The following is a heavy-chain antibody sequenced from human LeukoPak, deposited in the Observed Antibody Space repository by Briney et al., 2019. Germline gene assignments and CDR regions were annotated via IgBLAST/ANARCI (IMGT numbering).Heavy chain of an antibody. CDR3: ARNNVIMVRGVRDNDYYGMNG. V-gene: IGHV4-34*01. Sequence: PSETLSLTCAVYGGSFSGYYWSWLRQPPGKGLEWLGEINHSGSTNYNPSLKSRVTISVDTSKNQFSLKLSSVTAADTAVYNCARNNVIMVRGVRDNDYYGMNGWGKGTTVTVSS. CDR1: GGSFSGYY. CDR2: INHSGST. D-gene: IGHD3-10*01. J-gene: IGHJ6*01.